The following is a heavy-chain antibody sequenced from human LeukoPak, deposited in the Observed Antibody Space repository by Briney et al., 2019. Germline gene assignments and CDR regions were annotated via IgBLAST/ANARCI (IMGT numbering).Heavy chain of an antibody. CDR2: INPNSGGT. D-gene: IGHD2-2*01. CDR3: ARDDIVVVPVGFDP. V-gene: IGHV1-2*07. Sequence: ASVKVSCKASGYTFTGYYMHWLRQAPGQGLEWMGWINPNSGGTNYAHKFQGRVTITRDTSISTAYMELSRLRSDDTAVYYCARDDIVVVPVGFDPWGQGTLVTVSS. CDR1: GYTFTGYY. J-gene: IGHJ5*02.